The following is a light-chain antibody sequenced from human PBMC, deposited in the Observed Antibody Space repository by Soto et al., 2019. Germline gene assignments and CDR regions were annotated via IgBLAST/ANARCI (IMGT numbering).Light chain of an antibody. Sequence: QSALTQPASVSGSPGQSITISCTGTSSDVGYYNYVSWYQQNPGKAPKLMIYDVSNRPSGVSNRFSGSKSGNTASLTISGLQAEDEADYDCSSYTSSSTLVFGGGTKLTVL. CDR3: SSYTSSSTLV. V-gene: IGLV2-14*01. CDR1: SSDVGYYNY. J-gene: IGLJ2*01. CDR2: DVS.